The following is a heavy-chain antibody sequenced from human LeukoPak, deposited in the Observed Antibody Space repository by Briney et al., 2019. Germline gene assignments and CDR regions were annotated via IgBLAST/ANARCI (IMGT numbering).Heavy chain of an antibody. CDR1: GDSISSGDYY. D-gene: IGHD3-10*01. Sequence: SRTLSLTCTVSGDSISSGDYYWSWIGQPPGKDLEWIGYIYHSGSRYYNPSLKTRVSISKDASKNQFSLKLISVTAADTAIYCARATGWPKGSGTFNYYYGLDVWGQGTTVTVSS. CDR3: ARATGWPKGSGTFNYYYGLDV. V-gene: IGHV4-30-4*01. J-gene: IGHJ6*02. CDR2: IYHSGSR.